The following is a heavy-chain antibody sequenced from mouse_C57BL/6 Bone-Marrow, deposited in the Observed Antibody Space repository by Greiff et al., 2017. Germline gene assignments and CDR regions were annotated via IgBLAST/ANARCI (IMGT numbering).Heavy chain of an antibody. CDR3: ARNNYVCGDFDV. V-gene: IGHV1-69*01. CDR2: IDPSDSYT. Sequence: VQLQQPGAELVMPGASVKLSCKASGYTFTSYWMHWVKQRPGQGLEWIGEIDPSDSYTNYNQKFKGKSTLTVDKSSSTAYMQLSSLTSEDSAVYYCARNNYVCGDFDVWGTGTTVTVSS. CDR1: GYTFTSYW. D-gene: IGHD1-3*01. J-gene: IGHJ1*03.